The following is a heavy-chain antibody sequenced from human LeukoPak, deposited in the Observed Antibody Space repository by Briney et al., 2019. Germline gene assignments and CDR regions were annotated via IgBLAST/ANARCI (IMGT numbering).Heavy chain of an antibody. Sequence: SQTLSLTCAISGDSVSSNSAAWNWIRQSPSRGLEWLGRTYYRSKWYNDYAVSVKTRITINPDTSKNQFSLNLSSVTAADTALYYCARGGRDGYPLFDSWGQGTLVTVSS. CDR2: TYYRSKWYN. CDR3: ARGGRDGYPLFDS. V-gene: IGHV6-1*01. J-gene: IGHJ4*02. CDR1: GDSVSSNSAA. D-gene: IGHD5-24*01.